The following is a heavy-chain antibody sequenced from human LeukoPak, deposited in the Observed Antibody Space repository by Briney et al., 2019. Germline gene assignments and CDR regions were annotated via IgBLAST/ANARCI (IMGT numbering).Heavy chain of an antibody. J-gene: IGHJ6*03. CDR1: GFTFSSYS. V-gene: IGHV3-15*01. CDR2: IKSKTDGGTA. Sequence: GGSLRLSCAASGFTFSSYSMNWVRQAPGKGLEWVGRIKSKTDGGTADYAAPVKGRFTISRDDSKNTLYLQMNSLKTEDTAVYYCTTASDYYYYYMDVWGKGTTVTVSS. CDR3: TTASDYYYYYMDV.